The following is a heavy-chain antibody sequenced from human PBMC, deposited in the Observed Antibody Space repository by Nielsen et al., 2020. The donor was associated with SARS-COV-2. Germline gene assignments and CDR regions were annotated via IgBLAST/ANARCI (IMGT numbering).Heavy chain of an antibody. CDR1: GYTFTSYG. CDR3: AKAYYGSGSFGAHWFDP. V-gene: IGHV1-18*01. CDR2: ISAYNGNT. Sequence: ASVKVSCKASGYTFTSYGISWVRQATGQGLEWMGWISAYNGNTNYAQKLQGRVTMTTDTSTSTAYMELRSLRSDDTAVYYCAKAYYGSGSFGAHWFDPWGQGTLVTVSS. J-gene: IGHJ5*02. D-gene: IGHD3-10*01.